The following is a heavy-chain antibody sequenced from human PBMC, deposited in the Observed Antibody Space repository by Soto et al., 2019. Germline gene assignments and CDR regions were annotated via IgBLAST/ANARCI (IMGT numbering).Heavy chain of an antibody. CDR1: GGSVNGYY. Sequence: SETLFLTCAVYGGSVNGYYWNWIRQPPGKGLEWIGAINHTGGTHYNPSLKSRITMSVDTSKNQFSLRLSSVTAADTAIYYCATRITVFGLLIPPFDPWGQGTQVTVS. J-gene: IGHJ5*02. D-gene: IGHD3-3*01. V-gene: IGHV4-34*10. CDR3: ATRITVFGLLIPPFDP. CDR2: INHTGGT.